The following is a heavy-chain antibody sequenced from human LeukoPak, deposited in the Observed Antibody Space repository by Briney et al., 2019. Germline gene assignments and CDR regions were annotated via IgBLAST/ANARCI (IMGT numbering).Heavy chain of an antibody. J-gene: IGHJ6*03. Sequence: SQTLSLTCTLSGGSISSYYWSWIRQPPRKGLEWCGYIDYSGSTNYNHSLKSRVTISVDTSKNQFSLKLSSVTAADTAVYYCARDLSGYDSDYMDVWGKGTTVTVSS. CDR1: GGSISSYY. CDR2: IDYSGST. D-gene: IGHD5-12*01. CDR3: ARDLSGYDSDYMDV. V-gene: IGHV4-59*01.